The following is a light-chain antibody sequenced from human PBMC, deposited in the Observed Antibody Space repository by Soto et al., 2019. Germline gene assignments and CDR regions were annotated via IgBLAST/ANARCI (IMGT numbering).Light chain of an antibody. V-gene: IGKV3-11*01. J-gene: IGKJ5*01. CDR1: QSVRDRY. Sequence: EIVLTQSPGTLSFSPGERATLSCRASQSVRDRYLAWYQQKPGQAPRLLIYDASNRATGIPARFSGSGSGTDFTLTISSLEPEDFAVYYCQQRSNWPPITFGQGTRLEIK. CDR2: DAS. CDR3: QQRSNWPPIT.